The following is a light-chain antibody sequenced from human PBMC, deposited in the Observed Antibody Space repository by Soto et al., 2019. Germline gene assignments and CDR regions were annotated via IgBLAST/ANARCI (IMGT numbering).Light chain of an antibody. Sequence: QSALTQPASVSASPGQSITISCTGTSSDVGGDSYVSWYQQHPGKAPKLMIYEVSNRPSGVSNRFSGSKSENTASLTISGLQTEDEADYYCSSYTSSITVFGTGTKVTVL. CDR1: SSDVGGDSY. CDR2: EVS. V-gene: IGLV2-14*01. CDR3: SSYTSSITV. J-gene: IGLJ1*01.